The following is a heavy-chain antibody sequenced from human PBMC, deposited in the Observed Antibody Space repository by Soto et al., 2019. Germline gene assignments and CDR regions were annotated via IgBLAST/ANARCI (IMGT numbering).Heavy chain of an antibody. D-gene: IGHD3-22*01. CDR1: VGSISSYY. Sequence: SETLPLTCTVSVGSISSYYWSLIRQPPGKGLEWIGYIYYSASTNYNPSLKSRVTISVDTSKNQFSLKLRSVTAADTAVYYCARYYYDSSGQGHMLEYWGQGTLVTVSS. J-gene: IGHJ4*02. CDR2: IYYSAST. CDR3: ARYYYDSSGQGHMLEY. V-gene: IGHV4-59*01.